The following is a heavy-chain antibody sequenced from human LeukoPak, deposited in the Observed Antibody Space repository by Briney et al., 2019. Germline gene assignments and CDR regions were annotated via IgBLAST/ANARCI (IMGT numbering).Heavy chain of an antibody. V-gene: IGHV4-34*01. J-gene: IGHJ6*03. Sequence: SETLSLTCAVYGGSFSGYYWSWIRQPPGKGLEWIREINHSGSTNYNPSLKSRVTISVDTSKNQFSLKLSSVTAADTAVYYCARRSGYYDSSGYYRRYYYYYYMDVWGKGTTVTISS. D-gene: IGHD3-22*01. CDR1: GGSFSGYY. CDR2: INHSGST. CDR3: ARRSGYYDSSGYYRRYYYYYYMDV.